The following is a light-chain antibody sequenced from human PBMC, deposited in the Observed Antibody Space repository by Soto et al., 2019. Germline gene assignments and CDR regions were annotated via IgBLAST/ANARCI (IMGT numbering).Light chain of an antibody. CDR1: QGISSY. V-gene: IGKV1-8*01. J-gene: IGKJ3*01. Sequence: AIRMTQSPSSLSASTGDRVTITCRASQGISSYLAWYQQKPGKAPKLLIYAASTLQSGVPSRCSCSGSGTDFTLTIGCLQSEDFATYYCRQYYSYPFTFGPGTKVDI. CDR3: RQYYSYPFT. CDR2: AAS.